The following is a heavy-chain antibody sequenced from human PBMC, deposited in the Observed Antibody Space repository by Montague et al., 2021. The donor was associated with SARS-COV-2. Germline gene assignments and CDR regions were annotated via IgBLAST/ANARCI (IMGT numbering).Heavy chain of an antibody. J-gene: IGHJ4*02. CDR2: TYYRSKWHN. Sequence: CAISGDSVSSNSAAWNWIRQSPSRGLEWLGRTYYRSKWHNDYAVSVKSRITINSDTSKNQFSLQLKSVTPEDTAVYYCARGWVATIPHMDNWGQGSLVIVSS. D-gene: IGHD5-12*01. CDR1: GDSVSSNSAA. CDR3: ARGWVATIPHMDN. V-gene: IGHV6-1*01.